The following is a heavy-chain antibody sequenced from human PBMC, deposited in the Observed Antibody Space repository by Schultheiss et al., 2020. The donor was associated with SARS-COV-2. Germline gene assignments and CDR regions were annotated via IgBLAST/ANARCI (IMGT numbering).Heavy chain of an antibody. V-gene: IGHV3-30*04. CDR3: AKGGWGDY. D-gene: IGHD3-16*01. J-gene: IGHJ4*02. CDR2: ISYDGSNK. Sequence: GGSLRLSCEASGFTFSSYAMHWVRQAPGKGLEWVAVISYDGSNKYYADSVKGRFTISRDNSKNTLYLQVNSLRVEDTAVYYCAKGGWGDYWGQGTLVTVSS. CDR1: GFTFSSYA.